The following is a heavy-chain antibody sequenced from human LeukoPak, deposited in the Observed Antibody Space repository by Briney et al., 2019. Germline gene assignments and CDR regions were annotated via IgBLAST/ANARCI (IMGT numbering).Heavy chain of an antibody. D-gene: IGHD5/OR15-5a*01. J-gene: IGHJ5*02. CDR2: ISSSGSTM. V-gene: IGHV3-48*03. Sequence: PGGSLRLSCTIAGFTFNIDEVNWVRQAPGKGLEWVSYISSSGSTMYYADSVKGRFTISRDNAKNSLYLQMNILRAEDTAVYYCARGSEYSVCSRNWFHPWRRGPLVTVSS. CDR3: ARGSEYSVCSRNWFHP. CDR1: GFTFNIDE.